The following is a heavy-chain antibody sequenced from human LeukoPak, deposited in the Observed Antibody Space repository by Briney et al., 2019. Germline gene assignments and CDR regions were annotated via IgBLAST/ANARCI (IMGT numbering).Heavy chain of an antibody. D-gene: IGHD2-2*01. J-gene: IGHJ5*02. Sequence: ASVKVSCKASGYTFTSYYMHWVRQAPGQGLEWMGIINPSGGSTSYAQKFQGRVTMTRDMSTSTVYMELSSLRSEDTAVYYCARDQEGCSSTSCLNWFDPWGQGTLVTVSS. CDR2: INPSGGST. CDR1: GYTFTSYY. V-gene: IGHV1-46*01. CDR3: ARDQEGCSSTSCLNWFDP.